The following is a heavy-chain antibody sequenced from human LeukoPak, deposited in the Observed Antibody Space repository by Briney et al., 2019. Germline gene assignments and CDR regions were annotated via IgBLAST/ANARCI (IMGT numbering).Heavy chain of an antibody. Sequence: SETLSLTCTVSGGSISSGGYYWNWLRQDPGKGLEWIGYIYYSGSTNYNPSLKSRVTISVDTSKNQFSLKLSSVTAADTAVYYCARHGTVTTGDAFDIWGQGTMVTVSS. V-gene: IGHV4-61*08. CDR3: ARHGTVTTGDAFDI. J-gene: IGHJ3*02. CDR2: IYYSGST. CDR1: GGSISSGGYY. D-gene: IGHD4-17*01.